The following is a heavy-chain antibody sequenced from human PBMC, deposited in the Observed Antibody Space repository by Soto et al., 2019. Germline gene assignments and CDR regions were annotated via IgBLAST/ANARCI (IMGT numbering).Heavy chain of an antibody. Sequence: SETLSLTCTVSGYSISSGYYWGWIRQPPGKGLEGIGSIYHSGSTYYNPSLKSRVTISVDTSKNLFSLKLSSVTAADTAVYYCARTVGTTPSYFDFWGQGTLVTVSS. V-gene: IGHV4-38-2*02. CDR2: IYHSGST. CDR3: ARTVGTTPSYFDF. D-gene: IGHD1-26*01. J-gene: IGHJ4*02. CDR1: GYSISSGYY.